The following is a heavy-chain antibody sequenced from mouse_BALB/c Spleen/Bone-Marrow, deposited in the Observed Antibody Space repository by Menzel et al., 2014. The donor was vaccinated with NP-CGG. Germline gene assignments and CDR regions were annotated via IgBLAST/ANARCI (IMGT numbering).Heavy chain of an antibody. Sequence: EVMLVESGGGLVQPGGSRKLSCAASGFTFSSFGMHWVRQAPEKGLEWVAYISSGSSTIYYADTVKGRFTISRDNPKNTLFLQMTSLRSEDTAMYYCARGRPIYYGNLYAMDYWGQGTPVTVSS. CDR1: GFTFSSFG. CDR3: ARGRPIYYGNLYAMDY. CDR2: ISSGSSTI. J-gene: IGHJ4*01. V-gene: IGHV5-17*02. D-gene: IGHD2-1*01.